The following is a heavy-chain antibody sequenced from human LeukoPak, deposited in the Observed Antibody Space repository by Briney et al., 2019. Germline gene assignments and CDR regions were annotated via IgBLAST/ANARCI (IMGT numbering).Heavy chain of an antibody. V-gene: IGHV1-69*13. CDR2: IIPIFGTA. J-gene: IGHJ4*02. CDR3: ARGSRRMITFGGVIVPPDY. Sequence: SVKVSCKASGGTFSSYAISWVRQAPGQGLEWMGGIIPIFGTANYARKFQGRVTITADESTSTAYMELSSLRSEDTAVYYCARGSRRMITFGGVIVPPDYWGQGTLVTVSS. CDR1: GGTFSSYA. D-gene: IGHD3-16*02.